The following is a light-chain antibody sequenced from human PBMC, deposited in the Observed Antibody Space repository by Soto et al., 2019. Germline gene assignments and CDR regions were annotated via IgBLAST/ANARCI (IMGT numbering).Light chain of an antibody. CDR2: AAS. V-gene: IGKV1-39*01. J-gene: IGKJ2*01. Sequence: DIQLTQSPSSLSASVGDRVTITCRASQSIAFYVNWFQQKPGRAPRLLIYAASSLQSGVPSRFSGSGSGTDFTLTINSLQPEDSAPYFCQQSSNSPMYTFGQGT. CDR3: QQSSNSPMYT. CDR1: QSIAFY.